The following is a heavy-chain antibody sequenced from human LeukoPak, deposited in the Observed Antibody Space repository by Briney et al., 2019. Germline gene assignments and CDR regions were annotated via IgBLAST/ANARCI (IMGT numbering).Heavy chain of an antibody. V-gene: IGHV3-23*01. D-gene: IGHD4-11*01. CDR1: GFTFSSYA. J-gene: IGHJ3*02. CDR3: ARINYRAFSI. CDR2: ISGSGGST. Sequence: GGSLRLSCAASGFTFSSYAMSWVRQAPGKGLEWVSAISGSGGSTYYADSVKGRVTISRDNSKNTVFLQMNSLRAEDTALYYCARINYRAFSIWGQGTMVTVSS.